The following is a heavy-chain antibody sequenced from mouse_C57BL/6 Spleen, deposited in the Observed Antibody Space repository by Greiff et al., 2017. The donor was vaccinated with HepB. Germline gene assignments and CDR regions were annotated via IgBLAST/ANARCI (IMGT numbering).Heavy chain of an antibody. Sequence: QVQLKQPGAELVMPGASVKLSCKASGYTFTSYWMHWVKQRPGQGLEWIGEIDPSDSYTNYNQKFKGKATLTVDTSSSTAYMQLSSLTSEDSAVYYCARYGQNAMDYWGQGTSVTVSS. CDR1: GYTFTSYW. CDR3: ARYGQNAMDY. V-gene: IGHV1-69*01. J-gene: IGHJ4*01. D-gene: IGHD1-1*02. CDR2: IDPSDSYT.